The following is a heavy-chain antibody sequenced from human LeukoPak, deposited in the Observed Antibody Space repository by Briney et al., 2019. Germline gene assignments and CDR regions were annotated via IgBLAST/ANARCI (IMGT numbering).Heavy chain of an antibody. V-gene: IGHV1-8*01. D-gene: IGHD1-26*01. CDR2: MNPNSGNT. J-gene: IGHJ4*02. CDR3: ASSPTRLLGLFDY. Sequence: GASVKVSCKASGYTFTSYDINWVRQATGQGLEWMGWMNPNSGNTGYAQKFQGRVTMTRNTSISTAYMELSSLRSEDTAVYYCASSPTRLLGLFDYWGQGTLVTVSS. CDR1: GYTFTSYD.